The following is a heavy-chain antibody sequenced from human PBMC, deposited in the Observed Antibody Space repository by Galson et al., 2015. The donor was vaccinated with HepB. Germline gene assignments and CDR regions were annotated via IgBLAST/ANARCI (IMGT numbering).Heavy chain of an antibody. CDR1: GFTFTSSA. J-gene: IGHJ6*02. V-gene: IGHV1-58*01. CDR3: AAVPWDHYGDYVQDYYYYGMDV. Sequence: SVKVSCKASGFTFTSSAVQWVRQARGQRLEWIGWIVVGSGNTNYAQKFQERVTITMDMSTSTAYMELSSLRSEDTAVYYCAAVPWDHYGDYVQDYYYYGMDVWGQGTTVTVSS. D-gene: IGHD4-17*01. CDR2: IVVGSGNT.